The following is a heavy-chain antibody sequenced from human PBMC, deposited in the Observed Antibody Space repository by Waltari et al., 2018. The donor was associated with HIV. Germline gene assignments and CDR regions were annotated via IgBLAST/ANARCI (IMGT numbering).Heavy chain of an antibody. D-gene: IGHD3-22*01. Sequence: QVQLVESGGGVVQPGRSLRLPCAASGFTFCNFAMHWVRQAPGKGVEWVAVIWYDGDNKYYADSVKGRFTISRDNSKNTLYLQMNSLRVEDTAVYYCARGGYYYDISGYYHYWGQGTLVTVSS. V-gene: IGHV3-33*01. CDR2: IWYDGDNK. J-gene: IGHJ4*02. CDR1: GFTFCNFA. CDR3: ARGGYYYDISGYYHY.